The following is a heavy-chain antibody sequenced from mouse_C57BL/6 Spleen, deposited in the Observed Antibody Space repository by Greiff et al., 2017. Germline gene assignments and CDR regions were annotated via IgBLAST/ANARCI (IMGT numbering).Heavy chain of an antibody. Sequence: QVQLQQSGPELVKPGASVKLSCKASGYTFTSYDINWVKQRPGQGLEWIGWIYPRDGSTKYTEKFKGKATLTVDTSTSTAYMELHSLTSEDAAVYICASSHYYGSSSYLDFDVWGTGTTVTVSS. V-gene: IGHV1-85*01. D-gene: IGHD1-1*01. CDR3: ASSHYYGSSSYLDFDV. CDR2: IYPRDGST. CDR1: GYTFTSYD. J-gene: IGHJ1*03.